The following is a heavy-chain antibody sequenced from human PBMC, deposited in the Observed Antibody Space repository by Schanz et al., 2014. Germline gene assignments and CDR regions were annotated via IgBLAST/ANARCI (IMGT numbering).Heavy chain of an antibody. V-gene: IGHV1-69*02. J-gene: IGHJ5*02. Sequence: QVHLVQSGAEVKKPGSSVKVSCKASGGTFSSDTFSWVRQAPGQGLEWMGRIVPIAGITNYAQRFQGRVTITADKSSDTAYMELSSLRSEDTAVYYCASDYNYFETEAPWGQGTLVTVSS. D-gene: IGHD3-16*01. CDR2: IVPIAGIT. CDR1: GGTFSSDT. CDR3: ASDYNYFETEAP.